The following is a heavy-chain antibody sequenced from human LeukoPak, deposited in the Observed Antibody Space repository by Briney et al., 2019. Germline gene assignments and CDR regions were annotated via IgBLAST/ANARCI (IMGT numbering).Heavy chain of an antibody. V-gene: IGHV3-23*01. Sequence: GGSLRLSCAASGFVFSNYAMSGVRQPPGKGLEWVSAISGSAAKTYYADSVKGRFTISRDNAKNSLYLQMNSLRAEDTAMYFCARDGGHYGDYVLWGQGALVTVSS. J-gene: IGHJ4*02. CDR2: ISGSAAKT. CDR3: ARDGGHYGDYVL. D-gene: IGHD4-17*01. CDR1: GFVFSNYA.